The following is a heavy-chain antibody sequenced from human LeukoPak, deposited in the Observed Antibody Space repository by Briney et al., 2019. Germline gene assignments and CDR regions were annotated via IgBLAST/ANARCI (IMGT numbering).Heavy chain of an antibody. CDR1: GGSISYYY. J-gene: IGHJ4*02. CDR3: ARQPGTTRGPDY. V-gene: IGHV4-59*08. D-gene: IGHD1-7*01. Sequence: SETLSLTCTVSGGSISYYYCSWIRQPPGKGLEWIGYIYYSGSTSYNPSLKSRVTISVDTSKNQFSLKLSSVTAADTAVYYCARQPGTTRGPDYWGQGTLVTVSS. CDR2: IYYSGST.